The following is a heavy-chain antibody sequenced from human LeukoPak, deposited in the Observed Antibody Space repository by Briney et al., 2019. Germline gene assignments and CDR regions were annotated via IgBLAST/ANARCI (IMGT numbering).Heavy chain of an antibody. J-gene: IGHJ5*02. Sequence: VASVKVSCKASGGTFSSYAISWARQAPGQGLEWMGRIIPILGIANYAQKFQGRVTMTRDTSISRAYMELSRLRSDDTAVYYCASSSKRYCSSTSCSNWFDPWGQGTLVTVSS. CDR2: IIPILGIA. V-gene: IGHV1-69*04. D-gene: IGHD2-2*01. CDR1: GGTFSSYA. CDR3: ASSSKRYCSSTSCSNWFDP.